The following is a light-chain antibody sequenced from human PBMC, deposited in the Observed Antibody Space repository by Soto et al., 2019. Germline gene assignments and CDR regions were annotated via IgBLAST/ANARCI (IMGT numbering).Light chain of an antibody. CDR1: QSIKNY. CDR3: LQHNSYPLT. CDR2: AAS. Sequence: DIQMTQSPSSLSASVGDRVTITCRASQSIKNYLNWYQQKPGKAPKLLIYAASSSQSGVPSRFSGSGSGTEFTLTISSLQSEDVATYYCLQHNSYPLTLGQGTKVDIK. J-gene: IGKJ1*01. V-gene: IGKV1-17*01.